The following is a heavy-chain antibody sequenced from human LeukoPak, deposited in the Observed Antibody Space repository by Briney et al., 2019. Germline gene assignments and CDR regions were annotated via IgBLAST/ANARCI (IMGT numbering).Heavy chain of an antibody. CDR1: GFTFSSYW. CDR2: ISYDGSNK. CDR3: AKDLGCSGGSCYAEGGDY. Sequence: GGSLRLSCAASGFTFSSYWMSWVRQAPGKGLEWVAVISYDGSNKYYADSVKGRFTISRDNSKNTLYLQMNSLRAEDTAVYYCAKDLGCSGGSCYAEGGDYWGQGTLVTVSS. V-gene: IGHV3-30*18. D-gene: IGHD2-15*01. J-gene: IGHJ4*02.